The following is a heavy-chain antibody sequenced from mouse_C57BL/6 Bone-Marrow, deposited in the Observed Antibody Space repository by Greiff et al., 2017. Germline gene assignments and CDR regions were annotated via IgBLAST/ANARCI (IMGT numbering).Heavy chain of an antibody. Sequence: VQLQQPGPVLVKPGASVKMSCKASGYTFTDYYMNWVKQSHGKSLEWIGVINPYNGGTSYNQKFKGKATLTVDKSSSTAYMELNSLTSEDSAVYDCARVELSPYAMDDWGQGTSVTVSS. CDR3: ARVELSPYAMDD. CDR1: GYTFTDYY. D-gene: IGHD3-2*02. J-gene: IGHJ4*01. V-gene: IGHV1-19*01. CDR2: INPYNGGT.